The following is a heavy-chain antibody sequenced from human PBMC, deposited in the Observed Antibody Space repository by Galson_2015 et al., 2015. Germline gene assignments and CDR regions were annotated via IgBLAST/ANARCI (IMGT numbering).Heavy chain of an antibody. Sequence: SLRLSCAASGFTFSSYWMSWVRQAPGKGLEWVANIKQDGSEKYYVDSVKGRFTISRDNAKNSLYLQMNSLRAEDTAVYYCARIFGVVKYYYYMDVWGKGTTVTVSS. CDR2: IKQDGSEK. CDR1: GFTFSSYW. V-gene: IGHV3-7*01. J-gene: IGHJ6*03. CDR3: ARIFGVVKYYYYMDV. D-gene: IGHD3-3*01.